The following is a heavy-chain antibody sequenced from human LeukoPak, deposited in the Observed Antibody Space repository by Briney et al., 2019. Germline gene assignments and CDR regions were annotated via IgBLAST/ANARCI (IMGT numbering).Heavy chain of an antibody. CDR3: ARCSGDTCYSRPPDF. V-gene: IGHV3-23*01. CDR2: IFDTGGST. J-gene: IGHJ4*02. CDR1: GFTFHSYG. D-gene: IGHD2-15*01. Sequence: GGALRLFCAASGFTFHSYGMSWVRQAPGKGVEWVSAIFDTGGSTYYTDPMKGRFTISRDNSENMLYLQMNGLRAEDTAIYYCARCSGDTCYSRPPDFWGQGALVTVSS.